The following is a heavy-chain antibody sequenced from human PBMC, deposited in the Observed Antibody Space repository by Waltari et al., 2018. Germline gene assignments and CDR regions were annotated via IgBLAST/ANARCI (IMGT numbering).Heavy chain of an antibody. CDR3: SRQVLGYCTSAACRRLES. CDR1: GYSINSGYY. J-gene: IGHJ4*02. Sequence: QVQLQESGPGLVKPSETLSLTCDVSGYSINSGYYWGWIRQSPGKGLEWMATIYHAGATFYNPSLKRRVHISIDTSKNQFSLKLNSVTAADTAVYFCSRQVLGYCTSAACRRLESWGQGTLVTVSS. D-gene: IGHD2-2*03. CDR2: IYHAGAT. V-gene: IGHV4-38-2*01.